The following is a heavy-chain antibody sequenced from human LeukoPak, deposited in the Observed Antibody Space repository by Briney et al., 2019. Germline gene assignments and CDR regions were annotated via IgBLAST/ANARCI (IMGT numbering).Heavy chain of an antibody. V-gene: IGHV7-4-1*02. Sequence: GASVKVSCKASGYTFDIYAIIWVRQAPGQGLEFMGWISTNTGNPTYAQGFTGRFVFSLDTSVSTAYLQISSLKAEDSAVYYCARTIAVAGYMDVWGKGTTVTVSS. CDR1: GYTFDIYA. D-gene: IGHD6-19*01. CDR3: ARTIAVAGYMDV. CDR2: ISTNTGNP. J-gene: IGHJ6*03.